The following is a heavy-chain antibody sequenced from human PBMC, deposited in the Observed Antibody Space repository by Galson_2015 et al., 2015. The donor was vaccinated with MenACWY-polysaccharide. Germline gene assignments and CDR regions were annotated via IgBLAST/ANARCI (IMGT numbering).Heavy chain of an antibody. CDR1: GGSFSGYY. CDR3: AGLLWFGARIYYYYSMDV. D-gene: IGHD3-10*01. Sequence: ETLSLTCAVYGGSFSGYYWSWIRQPPGKGLEWIGEINHSGSTNYNPSLKSRVTISVDTSKNQFSLKLSSVTAADTAVYYCAGLLWFGARIYYYYSMDVWGQGTTVTVSS. J-gene: IGHJ6*02. CDR2: INHSGST. V-gene: IGHV4-34*01.